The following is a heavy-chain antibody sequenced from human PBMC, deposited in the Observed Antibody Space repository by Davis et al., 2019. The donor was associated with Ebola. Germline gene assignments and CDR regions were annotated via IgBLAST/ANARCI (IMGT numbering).Heavy chain of an antibody. V-gene: IGHV3-30*18. Sequence: GGSLRLSCAASGFTFSIFGMHWVRQAPGKGLEWVAVISYDGSDKNYVDSVKGRFTISRDNTKNTLSLQMNSLRVEDTAVYYCAKDSVFQTGDAWDYYYDMDVWGQGTTVTVSS. CDR2: ISYDGSDK. J-gene: IGHJ6*02. D-gene: IGHD7-27*01. CDR3: AKDSVFQTGDAWDYYYDMDV. CDR1: GFTFSIFG.